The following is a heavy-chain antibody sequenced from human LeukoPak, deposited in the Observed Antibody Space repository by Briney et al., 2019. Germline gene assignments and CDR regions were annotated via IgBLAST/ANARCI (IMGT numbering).Heavy chain of an antibody. Sequence: SETLSLTCAVYGGSFSGYYWSWIRQPPGKGLEWIGEINHSGSTNYNPSLKSRVTISVDMSKNQFPLKLSSVTAADTAVYHCARGRGDSNGYYWFDPWGLGTLVTVSS. V-gene: IGHV4-34*01. J-gene: IGHJ5*02. CDR1: GGSFSGYY. CDR3: ARGRGDSNGYYWFDP. D-gene: IGHD3-22*01. CDR2: INHSGST.